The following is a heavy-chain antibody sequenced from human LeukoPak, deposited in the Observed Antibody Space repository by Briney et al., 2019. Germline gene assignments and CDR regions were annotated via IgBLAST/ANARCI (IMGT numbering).Heavy chain of an antibody. V-gene: IGHV1-8*01. Sequence: ASVKVSCKASGYTFTSYDINWVRQATGQGLEWMGWMNPNSGNTGYAQKFQGRVTMTSNTSISTAYMELSSLRSVDTAVYYCARGLPLYDFWSGTSGYYMDVWGKGTTVTVSS. J-gene: IGHJ6*03. D-gene: IGHD3-3*01. CDR1: GYTFTSYD. CDR3: ARGLPLYDFWSGTSGYYMDV. CDR2: MNPNSGNT.